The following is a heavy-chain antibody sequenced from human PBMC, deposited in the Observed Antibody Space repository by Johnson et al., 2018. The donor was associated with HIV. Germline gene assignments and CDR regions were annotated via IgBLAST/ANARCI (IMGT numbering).Heavy chain of an antibody. V-gene: IGHV3-30*02. CDR1: GFTFSSSG. Sequence: LVESGGGVVQPGRSLRLSCAASGFTFSSSGMNWVRQAPGKGLEWVSFIRYDGNNKYYTDSVKGRFTISRDNSKNTLYLQMNSLRAEDTAVYYCAKDLTSFIVGANDAFDIWGQGTMVTVSS. CDR3: AKDLTSFIVGANDAFDI. CDR2: IRYDGNNK. D-gene: IGHD1-26*01. J-gene: IGHJ3*02.